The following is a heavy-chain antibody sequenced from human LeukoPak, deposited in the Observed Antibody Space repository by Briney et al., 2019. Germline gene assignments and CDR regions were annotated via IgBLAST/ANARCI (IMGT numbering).Heavy chain of an antibody. J-gene: IGHJ4*02. Sequence: ASVKVSCKASGYTFTSYGISWVRQAPGQGLEWMGWISAYNGNTNYAQKLQGRVTMTTDTSTSTAYMELRSLRSDDTAVYYCVRDDYDSSGYYYPYYFDYWGQGTLVTVSS. D-gene: IGHD3-22*01. V-gene: IGHV1-18*01. CDR1: GYTFTSYG. CDR3: VRDDYDSSGYYYPYYFDY. CDR2: ISAYNGNT.